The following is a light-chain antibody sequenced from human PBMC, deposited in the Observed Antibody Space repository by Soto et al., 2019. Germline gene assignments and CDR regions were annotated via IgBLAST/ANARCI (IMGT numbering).Light chain of an antibody. Sequence: QSVLTQPPSTSGTPGQRVTISCSRSSSNIGSESVNWYQQLPGTAPKLLIYSYNQRPSGVPDRFSGSKSGTSASLAISGLQSEDEADYICAAWDDSLNGYVFGLGTKLTVL. CDR1: SSNIGSES. V-gene: IGLV1-44*01. CDR3: AAWDDSLNGYV. CDR2: SYN. J-gene: IGLJ1*01.